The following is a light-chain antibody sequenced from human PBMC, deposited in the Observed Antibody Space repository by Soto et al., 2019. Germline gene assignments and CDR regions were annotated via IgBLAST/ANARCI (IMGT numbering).Light chain of an antibody. CDR3: SSYTSTNTL. J-gene: IGLJ3*02. CDR1: SSDVGAHDY. CDR2: EVS. Sequence: QSVLTQPASVSGSPGQSITISCTGTSSDVGAHDYVSWYQQHPGKAPKRMIYEVSYRPSGVSNRFSGSKSGNTASLTISGLQAEDEATYYCSSYTSTNTLFGGGTKLTVL. V-gene: IGLV2-14*01.